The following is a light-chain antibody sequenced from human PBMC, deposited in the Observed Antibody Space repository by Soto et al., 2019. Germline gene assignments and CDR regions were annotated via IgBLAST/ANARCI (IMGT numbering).Light chain of an antibody. CDR1: SSDVGGYNY. CDR2: EVS. Sequence: QSALTQPASVSGSPGQSITISCTGTSSDVGGYNYVSWLQQHPGKAPKLMIYEVSNRPSGVSNRFSGTKSGNTASLTISGLQAEDEADYYCTSYTTSDTVVFGGGTKLTVL. CDR3: TSYTTSDTVV. V-gene: IGLV2-14*01. J-gene: IGLJ3*02.